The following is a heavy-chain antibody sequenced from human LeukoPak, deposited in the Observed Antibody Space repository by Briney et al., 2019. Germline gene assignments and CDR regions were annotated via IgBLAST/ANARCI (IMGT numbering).Heavy chain of an antibody. CDR2: ISYDGSNK. Sequence: PGRSLRLSCAASGFTFSSYAMHWVRQAPGKGLEWVAVISYDGSNKYYADSVKGRFTISRDNSKNTLYLQMNSLRAEDTAVYYCAREDLRYCSSTSCYAFDIWGQGTMVTVSS. CDR3: AREDLRYCSSTSCYAFDI. J-gene: IGHJ3*02. V-gene: IGHV3-30-3*01. D-gene: IGHD2-2*01. CDR1: GFTFSSYA.